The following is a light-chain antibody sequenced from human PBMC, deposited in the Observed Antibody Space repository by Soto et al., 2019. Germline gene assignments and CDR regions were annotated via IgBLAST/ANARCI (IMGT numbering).Light chain of an antibody. Sequence: EIVLTQSPGTLSLSPGERAALSCRASQSVSSSQLAWYQQKPGQAPRLLIYGASSRGTGITVTFNGSGSGNNVTFTISRLLPEYLAVYYCQKYGSFFTLGPGTNVDIK. CDR2: GAS. CDR3: QKYGSFFT. J-gene: IGKJ3*01. V-gene: IGKV3-20*01. CDR1: QSVSSSQ.